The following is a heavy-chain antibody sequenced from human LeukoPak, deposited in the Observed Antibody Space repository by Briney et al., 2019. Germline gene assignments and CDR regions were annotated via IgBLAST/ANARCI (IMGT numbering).Heavy chain of an antibody. CDR3: ARPGYDSSGYYWYFDL. V-gene: IGHV4-59*12. CDR2: IYYSGST. J-gene: IGHJ2*01. D-gene: IGHD3-22*01. Sequence: SETLSLTCTVSGGSISSYYWSWIRQPPGKGLEWIGYIYYSGSTNYNPSLKSRVTISVDTSKNQFSLKLSSVTAADTAVYYCARPGYDSSGYYWYFDLWGRGTLVTVSS. CDR1: GGSISSYY.